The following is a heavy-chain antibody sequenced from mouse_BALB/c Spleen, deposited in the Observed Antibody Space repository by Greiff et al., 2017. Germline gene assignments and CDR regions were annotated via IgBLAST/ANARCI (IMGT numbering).Heavy chain of an antibody. V-gene: IGHV1-7*01. J-gene: IGHJ3*01. CDR3: ARSNYGSSYPWFAY. CDR2: INPSTGYT. Sequence: VQLQQSGAELAKPGASVKMSCKASGYTFTSYWMHWVKQRPGQGLEWIGYINPSTGYTEYNQKFKDKATLTADKSSSTAYMQLSSLTSEDSAVYYCARSNYGSSYPWFAYWGQGTLVTVSA. CDR1: GYTFTSYW. D-gene: IGHD1-1*01.